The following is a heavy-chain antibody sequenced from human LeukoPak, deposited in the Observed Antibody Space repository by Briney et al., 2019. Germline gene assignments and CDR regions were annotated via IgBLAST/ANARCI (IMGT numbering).Heavy chain of an antibody. CDR3: AKDGGYSSSWYGLNAFDI. Sequence: PGGSLRLSCAASGFTFSAYAMSWVRQAPGKGLEWVSTISASDYSTYYADSVKGRFTISRDNSKNTLYLQMNSLRAEDTAIYYCAKDGGYSSSWYGLNAFDIWGQGTMVTVSA. CDR1: GFTFSAYA. V-gene: IGHV3-23*01. CDR2: ISASDYST. J-gene: IGHJ3*02. D-gene: IGHD6-13*01.